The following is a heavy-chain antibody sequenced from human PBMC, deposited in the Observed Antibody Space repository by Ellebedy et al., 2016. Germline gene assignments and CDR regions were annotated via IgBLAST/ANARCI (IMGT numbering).Heavy chain of an antibody. Sequence: ASVKVSXXASGYTFTNYGISWVRQAPGQGLEWMGWISAYNGNTNYPQKLQGRVTMTTDTSSSTAYMELRSLRSDDTAVYYCARVWAWPITMVRGLGGDFYYWGQGTLVTVSS. D-gene: IGHD3-10*01. CDR3: ARVWAWPITMVRGLGGDFYY. CDR2: ISAYNGNT. CDR1: GYTFTNYG. J-gene: IGHJ4*02. V-gene: IGHV1-18*01.